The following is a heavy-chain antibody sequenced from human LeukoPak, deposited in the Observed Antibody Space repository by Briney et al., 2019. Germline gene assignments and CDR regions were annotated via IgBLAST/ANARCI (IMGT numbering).Heavy chain of an antibody. D-gene: IGHD3-10*01. CDR1: GGSITNYY. J-gene: IGHJ4*02. Sequence: SETLSLTCTVSGGSITNYYWSWIRQPPGKGLEWIGYVYYSGSTNYNPSLKSRVTISVDTSKNQFSLKLSSVTAADMAVYYCAATMVRGVHTHFDYWGQGTLVTVSS. CDR3: AATMVRGVHTHFDY. CDR2: VYYSGST. V-gene: IGHV4-59*08.